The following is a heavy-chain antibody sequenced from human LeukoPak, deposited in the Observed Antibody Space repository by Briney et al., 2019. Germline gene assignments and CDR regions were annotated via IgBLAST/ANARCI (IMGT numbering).Heavy chain of an antibody. Sequence: GGSLRLSCAASEFSVGSNYMTWVRQAPGKGLEWVSLIYSGGSTYYADSVKGRFTISRDNSKNTLYLQMNSLRAEDTAVYYCARDRYYFDYWGQGTLVTVSS. V-gene: IGHV3-66*01. CDR1: EFSVGSNY. CDR2: IYSGGST. CDR3: ARDRYYFDY. J-gene: IGHJ4*02.